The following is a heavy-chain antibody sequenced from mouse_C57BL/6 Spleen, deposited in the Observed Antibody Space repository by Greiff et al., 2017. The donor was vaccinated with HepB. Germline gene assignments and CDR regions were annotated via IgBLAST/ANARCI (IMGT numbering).Heavy chain of an antibody. D-gene: IGHD2-4*01. CDR1: GYSITSGYY. Sequence: EVQLQQSGPGLVKPSQSLSLTCSVTGYSITSGYYWNWIRQFPGNKLEWMGYISYDGSNNYNPSLKNRISITRDTSKNQFFLKLNSVTTEDTATYYCARVDYDWAMDYWGQGTSVTVSS. J-gene: IGHJ4*01. CDR2: ISYDGSN. CDR3: ARVDYDWAMDY. V-gene: IGHV3-6*01.